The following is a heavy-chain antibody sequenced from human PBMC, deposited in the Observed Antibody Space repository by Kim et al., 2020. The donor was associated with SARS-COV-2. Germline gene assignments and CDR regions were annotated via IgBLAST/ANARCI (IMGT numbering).Heavy chain of an antibody. CDR3: ARGGITIFGGGSGWFDP. J-gene: IGHJ5*02. Sequence: SVKVSCKASGGTFSSYAISWVRQAPGQGLEWMGGIIPIFGTANYAQKFQGRVTITADESTSTAYMELSSLRSEDTAVYYCARGGITIFGGGSGWFDPWGQGTLVTVSS. V-gene: IGHV1-69*13. CDR1: GGTFSSYA. CDR2: IIPIFGTA. D-gene: IGHD3-3*01.